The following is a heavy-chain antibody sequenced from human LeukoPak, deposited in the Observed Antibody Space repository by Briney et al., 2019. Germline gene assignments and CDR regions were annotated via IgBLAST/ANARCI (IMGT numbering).Heavy chain of an antibody. V-gene: IGHV3-21*01. J-gene: IGHJ4*02. Sequence: GGSLRLSCAASGFTFSSYSMNWVRQAPGKGLEWVSSISSSSSYIYYADSVKGRFTISRDNAKNSLYLQMNSLRAEDTAVYYCARDWDILTGYYLDYWGQGTLVTVSS. CDR1: GFTFSSYS. CDR3: ARDWDILTGYYLDY. D-gene: IGHD3-9*01. CDR2: ISSSSSYI.